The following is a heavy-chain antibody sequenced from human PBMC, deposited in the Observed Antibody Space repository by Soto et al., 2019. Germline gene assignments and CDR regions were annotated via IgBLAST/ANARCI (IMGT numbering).Heavy chain of an antibody. CDR2: IKDDGSTT. D-gene: IGHD2-8*02. CDR1: GFTYSAYY. Sequence: GGSLRLSCSASGFTYSAYYMNWIRQAPGKGLEWVANIKDDGSTTFYADSVRGRFTISRDNAKKSLYLQMNSLRAEDTAVYYCASLNWVVPPTGPWGQGTLVTVSS. J-gene: IGHJ4*02. V-gene: IGHV3-7*03. CDR3: ASLNWVVPPTGP.